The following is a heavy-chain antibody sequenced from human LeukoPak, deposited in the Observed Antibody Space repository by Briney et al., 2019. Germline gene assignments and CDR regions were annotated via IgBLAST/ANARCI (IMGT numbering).Heavy chain of an antibody. CDR3: ARDCHAYSSGWYYFDY. V-gene: IGHV3-30*04. J-gene: IGHJ4*02. D-gene: IGHD6-19*01. Sequence: SGGSLRLSCAASGFTFSSYAMHWVRQAPGKGLEWVAVISYDGSNKYYADSVKGRFTISRDNSKNTLYLHMNSLRAEDTAVYYCARDCHAYSSGWYYFDYWGQGTLVTVSS. CDR1: GFTFSSYA. CDR2: ISYDGSNK.